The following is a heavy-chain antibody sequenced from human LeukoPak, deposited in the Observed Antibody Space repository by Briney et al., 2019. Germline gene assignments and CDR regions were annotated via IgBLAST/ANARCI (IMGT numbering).Heavy chain of an antibody. CDR2: IYYSGST. CDR3: ATSALDASFDY. Sequence: SETLSLTCTVSGGSISSGGYYWSWIRQHPGKGLEWIGYIYYSGSTYYNPSLKSRVTISVDTSKNQFSLKLSSVTAADTAVYYCATSALDASFDYWGRGTLATVSS. CDR1: GGSISSGGYY. J-gene: IGHJ4*02. V-gene: IGHV4-31*03.